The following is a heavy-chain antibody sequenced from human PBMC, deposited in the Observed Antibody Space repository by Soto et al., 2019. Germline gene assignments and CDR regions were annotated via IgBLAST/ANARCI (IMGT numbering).Heavy chain of an antibody. CDR2: IYYSGST. CDR1: GASISSYY. V-gene: IGHV4-59*01. J-gene: IGHJ4*02. CDR3: ARDRYGDYVFDY. Sequence: PSETLSLTCSVSGASISSYYWSWIRQPPGKGLQWIGYIYYSGSTNYNPSLKSRVTISVDTSKNQFSLKLSSVTAADTAVYYCARDRYGDYVFDYWGQGTLVTVFS. D-gene: IGHD4-17*01.